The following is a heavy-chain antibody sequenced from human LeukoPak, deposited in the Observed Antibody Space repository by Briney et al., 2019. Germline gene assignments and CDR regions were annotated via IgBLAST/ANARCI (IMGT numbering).Heavy chain of an antibody. Sequence: ASVKVSCKASGYTFSNYAIHWVRQAPGQRLEWMGWINAGNGHTKYSQSFQGRVTITRDSSASTAYMELSSLTSEDTAVYYCARGIWSARTVDYYLDYWGQGTLVTVSS. V-gene: IGHV1-3*01. CDR1: GYTFSNYA. CDR2: INAGNGHT. CDR3: ARGIWSARTVDYYLDY. D-gene: IGHD2-21*01. J-gene: IGHJ4*02.